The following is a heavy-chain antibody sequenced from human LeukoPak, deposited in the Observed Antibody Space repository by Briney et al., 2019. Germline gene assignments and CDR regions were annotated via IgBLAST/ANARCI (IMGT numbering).Heavy chain of an antibody. CDR2: ISIGSTYT. V-gene: IGHV3-21*01. CDR3: VGSDTIGYTPREWDYWFFDL. CDR1: GFTFSRYS. Sequence: GGSLRLSCAASGFTFSRYSMNWVRQAPGKGLEWVSSISIGSTYTYYADSVKGRFTISRDNAKNSLYLQMNSLRAEDTAVYYCVGSDTIGYTPREWDYWFFDLWGRGTLVTVSS. J-gene: IGHJ2*01. D-gene: IGHD3-16*02.